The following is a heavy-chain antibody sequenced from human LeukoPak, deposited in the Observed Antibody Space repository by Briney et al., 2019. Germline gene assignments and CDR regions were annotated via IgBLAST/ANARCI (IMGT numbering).Heavy chain of an antibody. D-gene: IGHD3-22*01. V-gene: IGHV1-18*01. J-gene: IGHJ4*02. Sequence: ATVKVSCTASGYTFTNYGIIWVRQAPGQGLEWMGWISAYNANTNYPQKVQGRVTLTTDTSTSTAYMELRSLTSDDTAVYYCARSHSGSLRAPFDYWGQGTLVTVSS. CDR1: GYTFTNYG. CDR2: ISAYNANT. CDR3: ARSHSGSLRAPFDY.